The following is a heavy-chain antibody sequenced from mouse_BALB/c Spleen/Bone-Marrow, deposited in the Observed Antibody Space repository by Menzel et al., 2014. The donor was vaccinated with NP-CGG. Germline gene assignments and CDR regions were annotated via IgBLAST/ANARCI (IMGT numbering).Heavy chain of an antibody. CDR1: GYTFXSTW. D-gene: IGHD2-3*01. CDR2: IHPNSGNT. J-gene: IGHJ4*01. CDR3: TRDGVGGAMDY. V-gene: IGHV1S130*01. Sequence: QVQLKHSGSVLVRPGDSVKLSCKASGYTFXSTWIHWAKQRPGQGLEWIGEIHPNSGNTKYNEKLKGKATLTADTSSSTAYVDLSSLTSEDSAVYYCTRDGVGGAMDYWGQGTSVTVSS.